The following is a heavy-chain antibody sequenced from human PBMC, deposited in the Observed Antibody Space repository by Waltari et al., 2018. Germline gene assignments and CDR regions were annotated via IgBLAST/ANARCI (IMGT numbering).Heavy chain of an antibody. D-gene: IGHD7-27*01. V-gene: IGHV1-2*02. CDR3: ARDHNWGPDY. Sequence: QVQLVQSGAALTNPGASVRVSCKPSGYTFTNFYFHWVRQATGQGLEWMGWIHPGGGDTNYAQKFQGRVTLTRDTSIDTAYLELNGLTSDDTAIYYCARDHNWGPDYWGQGTLVTVSS. CDR1: GYTFTNFY. CDR2: IHPGGGDT. J-gene: IGHJ4*02.